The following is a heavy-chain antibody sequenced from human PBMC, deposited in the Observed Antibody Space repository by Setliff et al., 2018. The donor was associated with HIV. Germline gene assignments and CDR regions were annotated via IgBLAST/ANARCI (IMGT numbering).Heavy chain of an antibody. J-gene: IGHJ4*02. D-gene: IGHD1-20*01. V-gene: IGHV4-34*01. CDR1: GGSFSGFY. CDR2: VSHRGNT. Sequence: PSETLSLTCAVYGGSFSGFYWIWIRQPPRKGLEWIGEVSHRGNTEYNPSLQSRVAISLDTSKTQFSLKLASVTAADTAVYYCAREITGTTVFDYWGQGTLVTVSS. CDR3: AREITGTTVFDY.